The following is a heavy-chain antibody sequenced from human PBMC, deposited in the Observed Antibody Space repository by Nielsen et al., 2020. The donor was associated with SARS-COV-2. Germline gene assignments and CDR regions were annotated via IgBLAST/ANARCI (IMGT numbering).Heavy chain of an antibody. V-gene: IGHV4-39*01. CDR3: ARQGLYYYYGMDV. CDR2: IYYSGST. CDR1: GGSISSSSYY. J-gene: IGHJ6*02. Sequence: SETLSLTCTVSGGSISSSSYYWGWIRQPPGKGLEWIGSIYYSGSTYYNPSLKSRVTISVDTSKNQFSLKLSSVTAADTAVYYCARQGLYYYYGMDVWGQGTTVTVSS.